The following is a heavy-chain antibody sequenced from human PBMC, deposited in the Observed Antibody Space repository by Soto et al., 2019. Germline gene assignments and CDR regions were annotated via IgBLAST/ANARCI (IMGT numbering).Heavy chain of an antibody. D-gene: IGHD3-22*01. CDR3: ARGLNYYDSSGYYFWFDP. CDR2: TYYRSKWYN. V-gene: IGHV6-1*01. CDR1: GDSVSSNSAA. Sequence: SQTLSLTCAISGDSVSSNSAAWNWIRQSPSRGLEWLGRTYYRSKWYNDYAVSVKSRITINPDTSKNQFSLQLNSVTPEDTAVYYCARGLNYYDSSGYYFWFDPWGQGTLVTVS. J-gene: IGHJ5*02.